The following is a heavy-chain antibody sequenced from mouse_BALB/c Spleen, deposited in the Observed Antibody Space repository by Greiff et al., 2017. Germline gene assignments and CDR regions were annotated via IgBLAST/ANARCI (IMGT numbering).Heavy chain of an antibody. V-gene: IGHV1-5*01. CDR1: GYTFTSYW. J-gene: IGHJ2*01. D-gene: IGHD2-13*01. CDR2: IYPGNSDT. Sequence: EVQLQESGTVLARPGASVKMSCKASGYTFTSYWMHWVKQRPGQGLEWIGAIYPGNSDTSYNQKFKGKAKLTAVTSTSTAYMELSSLTNEDSAVYYCTRSGYGEDYFDYWGQGTTLTVSS. CDR3: TRSGYGEDYFDY.